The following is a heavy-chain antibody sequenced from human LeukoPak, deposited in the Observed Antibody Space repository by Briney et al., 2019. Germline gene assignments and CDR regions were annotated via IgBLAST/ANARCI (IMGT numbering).Heavy chain of an antibody. CDR1: GDSVSSNSAA. CDR3: ARGDRIEAAGGPYDY. V-gene: IGHV6-1*01. J-gene: IGHJ4*02. CDR2: TYYRSKWYN. D-gene: IGHD6-13*01. Sequence: SQTLSLTCAISGDSVSSNSAAWNWIRQSPSRGLEWLGRTYYRSKWYNDYAVSVKSRIIINPDTSKNQFFLQLNSVTPEDTAVYYCARGDRIEAAGGPYDYWGQGTMVTVSS.